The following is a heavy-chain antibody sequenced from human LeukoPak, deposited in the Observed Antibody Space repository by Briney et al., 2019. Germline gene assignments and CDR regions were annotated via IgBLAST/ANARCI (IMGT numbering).Heavy chain of an antibody. V-gene: IGHV3-48*01. CDR3: AREPPVYGDLGIDY. J-gene: IGHJ4*02. Sequence: RPGGSLRLSCAASGFTFSSYSMNWVRQAPGKGLEWVSYISSSSSTIYYADSVKGRFTISRDNAKNSLYLQMNSLRAEDTAVYYCAREPPVYGDLGIDYWGQGTLVTVSS. D-gene: IGHD4-17*01. CDR2: ISSSSSTI. CDR1: GFTFSSYS.